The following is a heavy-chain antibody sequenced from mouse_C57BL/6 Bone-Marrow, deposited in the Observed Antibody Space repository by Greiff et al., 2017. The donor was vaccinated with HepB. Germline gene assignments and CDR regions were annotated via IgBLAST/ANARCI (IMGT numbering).Heavy chain of an antibody. CDR2: IYPGSGST. CDR3: ARDGLRPYYAMDY. CDR1: GYTFTSYW. J-gene: IGHJ4*01. V-gene: IGHV1-55*01. Sequence: QVQLQQPGAELVKPGASVKMSCKASGYTFTSYWITWVKQRPGQGLEWIGDIYPGSGSTNYNEKFKSKATLTVDTSSSTAYMQLSSLTSEDSAVYYCARDGLRPYYAMDYWGQGTSVTVSS. D-gene: IGHD1-2*01.